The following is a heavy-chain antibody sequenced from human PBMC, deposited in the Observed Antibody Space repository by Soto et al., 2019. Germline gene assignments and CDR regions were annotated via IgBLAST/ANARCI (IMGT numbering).Heavy chain of an antibody. CDR2: ISYDGSNK. CDR1: GFTFSSYG. D-gene: IGHD3-10*01. V-gene: IGHV3-30*18. Sequence: PGGSLRLSCAASGFTFSSYGMHWVRQAPGKGLEWVAVISYDGSNKYYADSVKGRFTISRDNSKNTLYLQMNSLRAEDTAVYYCAKDWYYYGSGYFDYWGQGTLVTVSS. J-gene: IGHJ4*02. CDR3: AKDWYYYGSGYFDY.